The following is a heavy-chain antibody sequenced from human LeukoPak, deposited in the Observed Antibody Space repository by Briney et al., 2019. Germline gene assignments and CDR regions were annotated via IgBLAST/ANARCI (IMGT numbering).Heavy chain of an antibody. V-gene: IGHV4-4*02. CDR1: GGSISSSNW. CDR3: ARDSNYYDSSGYYLQYFQH. J-gene: IGHJ1*01. CDR2: IYHSGST. D-gene: IGHD3-22*01. Sequence: ASETLSLTCAVSGGSISSSNWWSWVRQPPGKGLEWIGEIYHSGSTNYNPSLKSRVTISVDKSKNQFSLKLSSVTAADTAVYYCARDSNYYDSSGYYLQYFQHWGQGTLVTVSS.